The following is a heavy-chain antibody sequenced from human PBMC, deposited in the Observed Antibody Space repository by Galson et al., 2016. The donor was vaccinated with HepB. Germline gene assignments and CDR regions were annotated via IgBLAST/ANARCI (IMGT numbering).Heavy chain of an antibody. CDR3: AREEYFTFDI. V-gene: IGHV3-33*01. CDR1: GFTFSSYG. CDR2: IRFDGSNR. D-gene: IGHD2/OR15-2a*01. Sequence: SLRLSCAASGFTFSSYGMHWVRQAPGKGLEWVAVIRFDGSNRYYADSVKGRFAISRDNAKNSLFLQMNSLRVEDSAVYYCAREEYFTFDIWGQGSMVTVSS. J-gene: IGHJ3*02.